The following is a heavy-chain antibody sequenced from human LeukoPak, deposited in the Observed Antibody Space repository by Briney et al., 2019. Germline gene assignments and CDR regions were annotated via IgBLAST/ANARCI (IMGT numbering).Heavy chain of an antibody. J-gene: IGHJ4*02. D-gene: IGHD3-22*01. Sequence: PGGSLRLSCAASGFTFSSYSMNWVRQAPGKGLEWVSSISSSSSYIYYADSVKGRFTISRDNAKNSLYLQMNSLRDEDTAVYYCASAPSYYDSSGYYYWGQGTLVTVSS. V-gene: IGHV3-21*01. CDR1: GFTFSSYS. CDR3: ASAPSYYDSSGYYY. CDR2: ISSSSSYI.